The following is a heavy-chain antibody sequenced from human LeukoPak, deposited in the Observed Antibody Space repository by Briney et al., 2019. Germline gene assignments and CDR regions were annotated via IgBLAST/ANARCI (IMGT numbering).Heavy chain of an antibody. CDR3: ARDSGYYSWFDP. J-gene: IGHJ5*02. CDR2: IYYSGST. V-gene: IGHV4-59*13. Sequence: SETLSLTCAVYDGSFSGYSGSGFRRPPGKGLEWIGYIYYSGSTNYNPSLKSRVTISVDTSKNQFSLKLSSVTAADTAVYYCARDSGYYSWFDPWGQGTLVTVSS. CDR1: DGSFSGYS. D-gene: IGHD3-22*01.